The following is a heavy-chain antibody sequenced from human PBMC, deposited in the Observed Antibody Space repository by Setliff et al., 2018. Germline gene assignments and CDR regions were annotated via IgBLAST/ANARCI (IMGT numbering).Heavy chain of an antibody. V-gene: IGHV4-34*01. D-gene: IGHD6-6*01. CDR2: INHSGTT. CDR1: GGAFSDYY. CDR3: ARGRNVAARLLDT. Sequence: SETLSLTCSAYGGAFSDYYWTWIRQSPGKGLEWIGEINHSGTTNHNPSLKSRVTISVDTSKNQFSLTMSSVSAADAAVYYCARGRNVAARLLDTWGQGSRVTVSS. J-gene: IGHJ5*02.